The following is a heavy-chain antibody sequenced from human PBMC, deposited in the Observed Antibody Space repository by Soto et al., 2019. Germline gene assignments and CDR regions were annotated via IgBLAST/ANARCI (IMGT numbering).Heavy chain of an antibody. CDR2: ISGSGVST. CDR1: GFTFSSYA. V-gene: IGHV3-23*01. CDR3: AKDRLSRSGFDY. Sequence: GGSLRLSCAASGFTFSSYAMSWVRQAPGKGLEWVSAISGSGVSTYYADSVKGRFTISRDNSKNTLYLQMNSLRAEDTAVYYCAKDRLSRSGFDYWGQGTLVTVSS. J-gene: IGHJ4*02.